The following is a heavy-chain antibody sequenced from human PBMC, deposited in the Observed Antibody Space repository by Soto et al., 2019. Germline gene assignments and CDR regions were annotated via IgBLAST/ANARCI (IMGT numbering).Heavy chain of an antibody. CDR3: ARVSGYYDFWSGYSRAPLGWFDP. Sequence: PSETLSLTCAVYGGSFSGYYWSWIRQPPGKGLEWIGEINHSGSTNYNPSLKSRVTISVDTSKNQFSLKLSSVTAADTAVYYCARVSGYYDFWSGYSRAPLGWFDPWGQGTLVTVSS. V-gene: IGHV4-34*01. CDR1: GGSFSGYY. CDR2: INHSGST. D-gene: IGHD3-3*01. J-gene: IGHJ5*02.